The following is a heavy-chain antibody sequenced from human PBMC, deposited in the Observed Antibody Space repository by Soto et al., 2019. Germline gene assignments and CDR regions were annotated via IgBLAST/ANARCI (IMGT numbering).Heavy chain of an antibody. V-gene: IGHV3-23*01. D-gene: IGHD1-1*01. CDR3: AKGAEMPTIPFDY. CDR2: ISASGGST. Sequence: EVKLLESGGGLVQPGGSLRLSCAASGFSFNNYAMNWVRQAPGEGLQWVSAISASGGSTYYADSVKGRFTISRDNSKNTLFLQINSLRDEDTAIYYCAKGAEMPTIPFDYWGQGALVTVSS. CDR1: GFSFNNYA. J-gene: IGHJ4*02.